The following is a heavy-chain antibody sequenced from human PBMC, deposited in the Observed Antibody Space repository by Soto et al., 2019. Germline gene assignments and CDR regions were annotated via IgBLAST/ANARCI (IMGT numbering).Heavy chain of an antibody. CDR2: IWYDGSNK. Sequence: QVQLVESGGGVVQPGRSLRLSCAASGFTFSNYGMHWVRQAPGKGLEWVAVIWYDGSNKYYADSVKGRFTISRDNSKNKLYLQMNSLRAEDTAVYYCARDRFSSPWYNAFDIWGQGTMVTVSS. J-gene: IGHJ3*02. CDR1: GFTFSNYG. CDR3: ARDRFSSPWYNAFDI. D-gene: IGHD1-20*01. V-gene: IGHV3-33*01.